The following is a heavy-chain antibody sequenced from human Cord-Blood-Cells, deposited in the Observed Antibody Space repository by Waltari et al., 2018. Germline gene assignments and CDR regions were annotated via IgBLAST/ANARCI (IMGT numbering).Heavy chain of an antibody. V-gene: IGHV1-8*01. J-gene: IGHJ6*02. Sequence: QVQLVQSVAEVKKPGASVKVSCKASGYTFTSYDINWVRQATGQGLEWMGWMNPNSGNTGYAQKFQGRVTMTRNTSISTAYMELSSLRSEDTAVYYCARGPVYSSSWYMRFYYYGMDVWGQGTTVTVSS. CDR1: GYTFTSYD. CDR3: ARGPVYSSSWYMRFYYYGMDV. D-gene: IGHD6-13*01. CDR2: MNPNSGNT.